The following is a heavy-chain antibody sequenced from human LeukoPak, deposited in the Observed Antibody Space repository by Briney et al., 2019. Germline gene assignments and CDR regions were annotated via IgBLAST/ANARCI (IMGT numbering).Heavy chain of an antibody. V-gene: IGHV3-7*01. J-gene: IGHJ4*02. D-gene: IGHD1-1*01. CDR2: INQDESEK. CDR1: GFTFGGYW. Sequence: GGSLRLSCAASGFTFGGYWMTCVREAPGKGLECVATINQDESEKYYVDSAKGRFTVCRDKAKNSLYLQMNNLRVEDEAVLYCARDLRNGIDSWGQGTLVTVSS. CDR3: ARDLRNGIDS.